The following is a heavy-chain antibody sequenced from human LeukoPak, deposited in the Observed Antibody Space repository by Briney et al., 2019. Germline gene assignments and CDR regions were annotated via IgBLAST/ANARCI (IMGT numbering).Heavy chain of an antibody. CDR1: GFTFDDYA. V-gene: IGHV3-9*01. D-gene: IGHD3-22*01. CDR2: ISWNSGSI. J-gene: IGHJ4*02. Sequence: GGSLRLSCAASGFTFDDYAMHWVRQAPGKGLEWVSGISWNSGSIGYADSVKGRFTISRDNAKNSLYLQMNSLRAEDTAVYYCARDWEYYYDSSGYLDYWGQGTLVTVSS. CDR3: ARDWEYYYDSSGYLDY.